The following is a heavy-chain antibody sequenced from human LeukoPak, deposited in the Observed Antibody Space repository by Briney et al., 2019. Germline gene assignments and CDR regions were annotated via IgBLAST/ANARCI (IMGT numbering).Heavy chain of an antibody. CDR1: GFTFSDYY. D-gene: IGHD4-11*01. CDR3: ARDGDSNYPFFDY. J-gene: IGHJ4*02. CDR2: IWYDGSNK. V-gene: IGHV3-33*08. Sequence: GGSLRLSCAVSGFTFSDYYMSWIRQAPGKGLEWVAVIWYDGSNKYYADSVKGRFTISRDNSKNTLYLQMNSLRAGDTAVYYCARDGDSNYPFFDYWGQGTLVTVSS.